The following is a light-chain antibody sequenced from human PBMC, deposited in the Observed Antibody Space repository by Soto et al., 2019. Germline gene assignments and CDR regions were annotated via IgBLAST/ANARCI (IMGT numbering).Light chain of an antibody. V-gene: IGKV3D-15*01. CDR3: QQYSGWPLT. CDR2: GAS. J-gene: IGKJ4*01. CDR1: QSVSSN. Sequence: EIVMTQSPATLSVSPGERATLSCRASQSVSSNLAWYQQKPGQAPRLLIFGASTGATGIPARFSGSGSETEFTLTISSLQSEDFAVYYCQQYSGWPLTFGGGTKVDIK.